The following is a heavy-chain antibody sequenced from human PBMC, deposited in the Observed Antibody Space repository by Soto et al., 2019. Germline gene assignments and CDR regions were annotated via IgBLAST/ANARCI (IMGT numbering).Heavy chain of an antibody. Sequence: SETLSLTCTVSGGSISSSSYYWGWIRQPPGKGLEWIGSIYYSGSTYYNPSHKSRVTISVDTSKNQFSLKLSSVTAADTAVYYCARLGGGYFRYYYYMDVWGKGTTVTVSS. CDR1: GGSISSSSYY. CDR2: IYYSGST. D-gene: IGHD3-22*01. J-gene: IGHJ6*03. CDR3: ARLGGGYFRYYYYMDV. V-gene: IGHV4-39*01.